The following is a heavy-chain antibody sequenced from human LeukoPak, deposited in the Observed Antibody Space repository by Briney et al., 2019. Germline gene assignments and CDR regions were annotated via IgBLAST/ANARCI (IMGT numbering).Heavy chain of an antibody. J-gene: IGHJ3*02. Sequence: SVKVSCKASGGTFSSYAISWVRQAPGQGPEWMGGIIPIFGTANYAQKFQGRVTITTDESTSTAYMELSSLRSEDTAVYYCASSSGYLHDAFDIWGQGTMVTVSS. CDR1: GGTFSSYA. V-gene: IGHV1-69*05. CDR3: ASSSGYLHDAFDI. D-gene: IGHD3-22*01. CDR2: IIPIFGTA.